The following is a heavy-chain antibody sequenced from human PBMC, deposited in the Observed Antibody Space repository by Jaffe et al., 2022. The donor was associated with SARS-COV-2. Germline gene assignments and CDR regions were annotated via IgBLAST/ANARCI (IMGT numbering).Heavy chain of an antibody. CDR1: GFTFSSYA. Sequence: EVQLVESGGGLVQPGGSLRLSCAASGFTFSSYAMSWVRQAPGKGLEWVSAISGSGGSTYYADSVKGRFTISRDNSKNTLYLQMNSLRAEDTAVYYCAKLRGWFGELLKGGNGAFDIWGQGTMVTVSS. D-gene: IGHD3-10*01. CDR2: ISGSGGST. CDR3: AKLRGWFGELLKGGNGAFDI. V-gene: IGHV3-23*04. J-gene: IGHJ3*02.